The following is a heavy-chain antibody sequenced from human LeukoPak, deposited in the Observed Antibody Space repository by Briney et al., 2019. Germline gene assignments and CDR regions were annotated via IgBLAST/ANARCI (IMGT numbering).Heavy chain of an antibody. J-gene: IGHJ5*02. Sequence: SETLSLTCAVYGGSFSGYYWSWIRQPPGKGLEWIGEINHSGSTNYNPSLKSRVTISVDTSKNQFSLKLSSVTAADTAVYYCALNCGDTATNWFDPWGQGTLVTVSS. CDR2: INHSGST. CDR3: ALNCGDTATNWFDP. V-gene: IGHV4-34*01. D-gene: IGHD5-18*01. CDR1: GGSFSGYY.